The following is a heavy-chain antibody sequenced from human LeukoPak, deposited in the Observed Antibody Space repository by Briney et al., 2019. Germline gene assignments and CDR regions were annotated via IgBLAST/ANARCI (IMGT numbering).Heavy chain of an antibody. V-gene: IGHV1-18*01. J-gene: IGHJ6*03. CDR1: GYTFTSYG. D-gene: IGHD1-26*01. CDR3: ARIRGSYSFAVGYYYYYMDV. Sequence: ASVKVSCKASGYTFTSYGISWVRQAPGQGLEWMGWISAYNGNTNYAQKLQGRVTMTTDTSTSTAYMELRSLRSDDTAVYYCARIRGSYSFAVGYYYYYMDVWGKGTTVTVSS. CDR2: ISAYNGNT.